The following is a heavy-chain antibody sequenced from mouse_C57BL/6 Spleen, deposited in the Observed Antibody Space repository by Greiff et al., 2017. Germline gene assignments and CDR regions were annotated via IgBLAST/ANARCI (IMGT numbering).Heavy chain of an antibody. J-gene: IGHJ3*01. Sequence: DVMLVESGEGLVKPGGSLKLSCAASGFTFSSYAMSWVRQTPEKRLEWVAYISSGGDYIYYADTVKGRFTISRDNARNTLYLQMSSLKSEDTAMYYCTSGYYYGSSSWFAYWGQGTLVTVSA. CDR2: ISSGGDYI. D-gene: IGHD1-1*01. V-gene: IGHV5-9-1*02. CDR3: TSGYYYGSSSWFAY. CDR1: GFTFSSYA.